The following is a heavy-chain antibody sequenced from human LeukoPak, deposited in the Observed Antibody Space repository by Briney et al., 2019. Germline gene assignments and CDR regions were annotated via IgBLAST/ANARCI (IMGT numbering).Heavy chain of an antibody. V-gene: IGHV4-4*09. CDR1: GGSISSYY. J-gene: IGHJ4*02. CDR2: IYTSGST. D-gene: IGHD2-15*01. CDR3: ARYSRVVVAATRESGFDY. Sequence: SETLSLTCTVSGGSISSYYWSWIRQPPGKGLEWIGYIYTSGSTNYNPSLKSRVTISVDTSKNQFSLKLSSVTAADTAVYYCARYSRVVVAATRESGFDYWGQGTLVTVSS.